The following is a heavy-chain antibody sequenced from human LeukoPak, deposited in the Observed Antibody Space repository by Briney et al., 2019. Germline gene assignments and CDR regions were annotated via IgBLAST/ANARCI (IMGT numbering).Heavy chain of an antibody. D-gene: IGHD3-22*01. CDR3: AKASSGYYSAILG. Sequence: GRSLRLSCAASGFTFDDYAMHWVRQAPGKGLEWVSGINWNSNNIDYADSVKGRFTISRDNAKNSLYLQMNGLRAEDTALYYCAKASSGYYSAILGWGQGTLVTVSS. J-gene: IGHJ4*02. CDR2: INWNSNNI. V-gene: IGHV3-9*01. CDR1: GFTFDDYA.